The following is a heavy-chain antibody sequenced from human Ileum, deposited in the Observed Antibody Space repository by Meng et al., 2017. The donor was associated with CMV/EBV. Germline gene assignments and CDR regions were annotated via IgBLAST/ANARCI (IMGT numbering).Heavy chain of an antibody. Sequence: QVQRPESGTGLVRPSQTLSLTCSVSGDSISSDNYHWSWIRQPAGKGLEWIGQRHKNGNDNYNASLKSRVTISIDTSKNQFSLTLTSVTAADTAVYYCAIYYGGVGGRGYWAQGTLVTVSS. CDR2: RHKNGND. D-gene: IGHD2-21*01. CDR1: GDSISSDNYH. V-gene: IGHV4-61*02. CDR3: AIYYGGVGGRGY. J-gene: IGHJ4*02.